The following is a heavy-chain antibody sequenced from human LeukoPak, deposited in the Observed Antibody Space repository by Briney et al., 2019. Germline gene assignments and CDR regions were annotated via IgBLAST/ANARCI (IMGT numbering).Heavy chain of an antibody. D-gene: IGHD5-18*01. CDR3: TTKRGYSYGYAD. J-gene: IGHJ4*02. CDR1: GFTVSSNY. Sequence: PGGSLRLSCAASGFTVSSNYMSWVRQAPGKGLEWLSVIYSGGSTYYADSVKGRFTISRDNSKNTLYLQMNSLRAEDTAVYYCTTKRGYSYGYADWGQGTLVTVPS. V-gene: IGHV3-66*01. CDR2: IYSGGST.